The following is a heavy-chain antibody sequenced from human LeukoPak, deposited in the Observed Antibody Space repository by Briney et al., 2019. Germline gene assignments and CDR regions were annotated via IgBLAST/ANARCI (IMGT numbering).Heavy chain of an antibody. CDR3: ARHDYYYDFWSGYYTQNWFDP. CDR1: GYSISSGYY. Sequence: SETLSLTCTVSGYSISSGYYWGWIRQPPGKGLEWIGSIYYSGSTNYNPSLKSRVTISVDTSKNQFSLKLSSVTAADTAVYYCARHDYYYDFWSGYYTQNWFDPWGQGTLVTVSS. J-gene: IGHJ5*02. D-gene: IGHD3-3*01. CDR2: IYYSGST. V-gene: IGHV4-38-2*02.